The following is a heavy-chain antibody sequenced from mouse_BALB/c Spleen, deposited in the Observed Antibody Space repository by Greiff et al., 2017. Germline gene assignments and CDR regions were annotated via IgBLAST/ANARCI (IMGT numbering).Heavy chain of an antibody. J-gene: IGHJ3*01. Sequence: EVKLMESGPGLVKPSQSLSLTCTVTGYSITSDYAWNWIRQFPGNKLEWMGYISYSGSTSYNPSLKSRISITRDTSKNQFFLQLNSVTTEDTATYYCARAYGSSWFAYGGQGTLVTVSA. D-gene: IGHD1-1*01. CDR1: GYSITSDYA. V-gene: IGHV3-2*02. CDR2: ISYSGST. CDR3: ARAYGSSWFAY.